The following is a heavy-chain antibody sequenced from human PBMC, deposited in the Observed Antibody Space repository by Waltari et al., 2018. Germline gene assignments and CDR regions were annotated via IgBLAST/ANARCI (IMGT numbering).Heavy chain of an antibody. V-gene: IGHV3-23*01. D-gene: IGHD5-12*01. CDR2: ISERDGRK. J-gene: IGHJ4*02. Sequence: EVQLLESGGGLVQPGGSLRLSCAASGFTFSSYAMSWVRQAPGKGLEWVSSISERDGRKDYADSVKGRFTISRDNSKNTLYLQMNSLRAEDTAVYYCAKAIRDGYNKWGQGTLVTVSS. CDR1: GFTFSSYA. CDR3: AKAIRDGYNK.